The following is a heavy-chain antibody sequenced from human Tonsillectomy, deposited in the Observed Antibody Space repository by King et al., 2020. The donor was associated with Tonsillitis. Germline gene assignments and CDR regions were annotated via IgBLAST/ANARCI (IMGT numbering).Heavy chain of an antibody. CDR3: AIQNRVTGSYMEGGFDY. D-gene: IGHD1-26*01. CDR1: GFTFNSDV. CDR2: ISENGGIT. J-gene: IGHJ4*02. Sequence: VQLVESGGDLVQRGGSLRLSCAASGFTFNSDVMSWVRQAPGKGLEWVSSISENGGITYYADSVKGRFIISRDNSKNTLHLQMNSLRAEDAALYYCAIQNRVTGSYMEGGFDYWGQGTLVTVSS. V-gene: IGHV3-23*04.